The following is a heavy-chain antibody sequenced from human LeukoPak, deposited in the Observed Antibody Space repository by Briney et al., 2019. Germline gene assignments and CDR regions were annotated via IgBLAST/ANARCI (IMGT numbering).Heavy chain of an antibody. CDR1: GYSISSGFY. Sequence: PSETLSLTCTVSGYSISSGFYWGWIRQPPGKGLECIGSIYHSGSTYYNPSLKSRVTISVDKSKNQFSLKLSSVTAADTAVYYCARSDTTVTGLDPWGQGTLVSVSS. CDR3: ARSDTTVTGLDP. V-gene: IGHV4-38-2*02. J-gene: IGHJ5*02. D-gene: IGHD4-17*01. CDR2: IYHSGST.